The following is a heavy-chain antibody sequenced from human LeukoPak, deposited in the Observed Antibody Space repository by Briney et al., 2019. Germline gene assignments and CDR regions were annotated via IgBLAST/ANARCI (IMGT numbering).Heavy chain of an antibody. D-gene: IGHD3-16*02. V-gene: IGHV3-23*01. J-gene: IGHJ4*02. Sequence: GGSLRLSCAASGFTFSTYAMTWVRQAPGKGLEWVSSISGDSRVTHYVDSVKGRFTISRDNSKNTLYLQMNSLRPDDTALYYCAKDGGRYRFDFWGQGTMVTVSS. CDR3: AKDGGRYRFDF. CDR1: GFTFSTYA. CDR2: ISGDSRVT.